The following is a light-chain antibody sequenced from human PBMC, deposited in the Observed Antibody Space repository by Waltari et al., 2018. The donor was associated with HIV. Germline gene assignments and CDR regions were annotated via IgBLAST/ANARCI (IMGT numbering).Light chain of an antibody. CDR1: SSDVGGHNY. CDR3: SSYTSSSVV. J-gene: IGLJ2*01. V-gene: IGLV2-14*01. Sequence: QSALTQPASVSGSPGQSITISCTGTSSDVGGHNYVSWYQQHPGNAPKLMIYEVSNRPSGVSNRVSGSKSGNTASLTISGLQAEDEADYYCSSYTSSSVVFGGGTKLTVL. CDR2: EVS.